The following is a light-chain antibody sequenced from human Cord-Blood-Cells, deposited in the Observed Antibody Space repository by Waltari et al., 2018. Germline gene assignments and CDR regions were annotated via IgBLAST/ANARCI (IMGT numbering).Light chain of an antibody. V-gene: IGKV3-20*01. CDR2: GAS. CDR1: QSVSSSY. Sequence: EIVLTQSPGTLSLSPGERATLSCRASQSVSSSYLAWYQQKPGQAPRLLIYGASSRATGIPDRFSGSGSGTDFTLTISRLEPEDFAVYYCQQYGSSPHRVSRPWTFGQGTKVEIK. CDR3: QQYGSSPHRVSRPWT. J-gene: IGKJ1*01.